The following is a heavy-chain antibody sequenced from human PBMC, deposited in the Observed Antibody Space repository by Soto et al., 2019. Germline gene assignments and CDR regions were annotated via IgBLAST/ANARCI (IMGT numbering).Heavy chain of an antibody. CDR2: IFSNDDK. Sequence: QVTLKESGPVLVKPTETLTLTCTVSGLSLSNGRLGVSWIRQTPGKALEWLAHIFSNDDKSYSTSLKSRLTLSKDTSRSQVVLTMTNMDPVDSATYYCALIKDCSRTDCYLASFDPWGQGTLVTVSS. V-gene: IGHV2-26*01. D-gene: IGHD2-2*01. J-gene: IGHJ5*02. CDR1: GLSLSNGRLG. CDR3: ALIKDCSRTDCYLASFDP.